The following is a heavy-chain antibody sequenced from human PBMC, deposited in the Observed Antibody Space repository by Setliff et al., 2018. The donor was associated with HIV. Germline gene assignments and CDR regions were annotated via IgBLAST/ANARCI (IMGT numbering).Heavy chain of an antibody. CDR1: GGSITSNDHF. V-gene: IGHV4-39*01. CDR2: VYYSGST. Sequence: PSETLSLTCTVSGGSITSNDHFWAWVRQSPGKGLEWIGSVYYSGSTFQNPSLKSRVTLSVDTSKDQFSLKLSSVTAADTAVYYCARGGGIAFYWGQGTLVTVS. CDR3: ARGGGIAFY. D-gene: IGHD6-13*01. J-gene: IGHJ4*02.